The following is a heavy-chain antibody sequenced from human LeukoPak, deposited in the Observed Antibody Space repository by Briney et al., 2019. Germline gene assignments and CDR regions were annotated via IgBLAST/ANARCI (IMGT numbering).Heavy chain of an antibody. J-gene: IGHJ4*02. CDR1: GFTFSSDA. V-gene: IGHV3-23*01. CDR2: ISGSGTNT. CDR3: ARILDRDWGELGY. D-gene: IGHD1-26*01. Sequence: GGSLRLSCAASGFTFSSDAMSWGLQAPGKGLEWVSSISGSGTNTDYADSVKGRFTISRDNSKNTLYLQRNSLRAEETAVYYCARILDRDWGELGYWGQGTLVTVSS.